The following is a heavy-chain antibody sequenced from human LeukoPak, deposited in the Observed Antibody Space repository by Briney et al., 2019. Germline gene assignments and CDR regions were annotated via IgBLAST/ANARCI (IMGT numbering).Heavy chain of an antibody. CDR2: IYYSGST. V-gene: IGHV4-39*07. Sequence: SETLSLTCTVSGGSFRSSSYYWGWIRQTPGKGLEWIGCIYYSGSTYYNPSLKSRVTISVDTSENQLSLKLSSVTAADTAVYYCARVRVPAAISWFDPWGQGTLVTVSS. J-gene: IGHJ5*02. D-gene: IGHD2-2*01. CDR3: ARVRVPAAISWFDP. CDR1: GGSFRSSSYY.